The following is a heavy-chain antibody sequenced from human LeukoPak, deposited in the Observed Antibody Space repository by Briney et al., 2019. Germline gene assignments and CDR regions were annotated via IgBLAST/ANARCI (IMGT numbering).Heavy chain of an antibody. CDR3: AKEYVRYGGDGMDV. D-gene: IGHD5-12*01. Sequence: GGSLRLSCAASGFTFSSYGMHWVRQAPGKGLEWVAVISYDGSNKYYADSMKGRFTISRDNSKNTLYLQMNSLRAEDTAVYYCAKEYVRYGGDGMDVWGQGTTVTVSS. CDR1: GFTFSSYG. J-gene: IGHJ6*02. CDR2: ISYDGSNK. V-gene: IGHV3-30*18.